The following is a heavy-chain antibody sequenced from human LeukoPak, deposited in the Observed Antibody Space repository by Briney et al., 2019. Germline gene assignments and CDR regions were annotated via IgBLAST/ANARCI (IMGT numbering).Heavy chain of an antibody. V-gene: IGHV4-59*08. Sequence: KPSETLSLTCTVSGGSISSYYWSWSRQPPGKGLGWIGYIYYCGSTNYNPSLKSRVTISVDTSKNQFSLMLSAVTAADTSVYYCARQGSGWDDYWGQGTLVTVSS. J-gene: IGHJ4*02. CDR3: ARQGSGWDDY. CDR2: IYYCGST. CDR1: GGSISSYY. D-gene: IGHD6-19*01.